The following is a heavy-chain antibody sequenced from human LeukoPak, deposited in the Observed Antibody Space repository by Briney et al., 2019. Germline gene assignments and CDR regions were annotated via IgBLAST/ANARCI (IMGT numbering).Heavy chain of an antibody. D-gene: IGHD5-18*01. CDR3: ARARGGYSYGYYYYYGMDV. CDR2: INHSGST. V-gene: IGHV4-34*01. J-gene: IGHJ6*02. CDR1: GGSFSGYY. Sequence: PSETLSLTCAVYGGSFSGYYWSWIRQPPWKGLEWMGEINHSGSTNYNPSLKSRVTISVYTSKNQFSLKLSSVTAADTAVYYCARARGGYSYGYYYYYGMDVWGQGTTVTVSS.